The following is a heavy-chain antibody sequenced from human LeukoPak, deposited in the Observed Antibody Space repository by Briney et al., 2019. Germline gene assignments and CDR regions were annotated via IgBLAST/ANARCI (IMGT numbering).Heavy chain of an antibody. J-gene: IGHJ3*01. D-gene: IGHD2-2*01. Sequence: SETLSLTCTVSGGSISSYYWSWIRQPPGKGLEWTGYIYYSGSTNYNPSLKSRVTISVDTSKNQFSLKLSSVTAADTAVYYCARDPFTSPFDVWGQGTMVTVSS. CDR3: ARDPFTSPFDV. V-gene: IGHV4-59*01. CDR2: IYYSGST. CDR1: GGSISSYY.